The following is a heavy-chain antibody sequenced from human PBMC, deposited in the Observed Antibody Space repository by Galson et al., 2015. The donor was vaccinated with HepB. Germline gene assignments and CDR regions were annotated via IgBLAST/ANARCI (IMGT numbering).Heavy chain of an antibody. J-gene: IGHJ1*01. Sequence: TLSLTCAVSGGSISSGGYSWSWIRQPPGKGLEWIGYIYHSGSTYYNPSLKSRVTISVDRSKNQFSLKLSSVTAADTAVYYCARAAFPSWDRVPAAAPGFQHWGQGTLVTVSS. CDR1: GGSISSGGYS. CDR3: ARAAFPSWDRVPAAAPGFQH. CDR2: IYHSGST. V-gene: IGHV4-30-2*01. D-gene: IGHD2-2*01.